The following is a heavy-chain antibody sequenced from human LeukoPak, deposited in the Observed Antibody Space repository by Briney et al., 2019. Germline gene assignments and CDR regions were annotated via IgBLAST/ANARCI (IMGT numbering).Heavy chain of an antibody. V-gene: IGHV4-61*02. CDR3: ARETDYDFWSGYYRAYAI. CDR1: GGSISSSYYY. J-gene: IGHJ4*02. Sequence: SETLSLTCTVSGGSISSSYYYWGWIRQPPGKGLEWIGRLHTSGSTNYNPSLKSRVAISVDTSKNQFSLNLSSVTAADTAVYYCARETDYDFWSGYYRAYAIWGQGTLVTVSS. CDR2: LHTSGST. D-gene: IGHD3-3*01.